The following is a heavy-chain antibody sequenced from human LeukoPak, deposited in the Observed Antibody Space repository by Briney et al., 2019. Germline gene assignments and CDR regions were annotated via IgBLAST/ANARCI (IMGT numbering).Heavy chain of an antibody. CDR2: ITGSGGST. Sequence: GGSLTLSCAASGVTISSYAMSWVRQAPRKGLEWVSAITGSGGSTYYADSVEGRFTISSANSKNTLYLQMGSRRAEDRAVYYCARRMMAVSGSVFDYWGQGTLVTVSS. J-gene: IGHJ4*02. V-gene: IGHV3-23*01. CDR1: GVTISSYA. CDR3: ARRMMAVSGSVFDY. D-gene: IGHD6-19*01.